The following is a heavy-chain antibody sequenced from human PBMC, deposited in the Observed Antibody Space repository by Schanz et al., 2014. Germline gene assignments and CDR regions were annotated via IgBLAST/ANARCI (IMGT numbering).Heavy chain of an antibody. Sequence: QVQLVQSGAEVKKPGASVKVSCKASGYTFTSYYMHWVRQPPGQGLEWMGIINPSGGSTSYAQKCQGRVTITRDTSTSTVNMELSSLRSEVSAVYYCARGGFCDSTSFDSWGQGTLVTVSS. CDR3: ARGGFCDSTSFDS. CDR1: GYTFTSYY. V-gene: IGHV1-46*03. J-gene: IGHJ4*02. D-gene: IGHD2-2*01. CDR2: INPSGGST.